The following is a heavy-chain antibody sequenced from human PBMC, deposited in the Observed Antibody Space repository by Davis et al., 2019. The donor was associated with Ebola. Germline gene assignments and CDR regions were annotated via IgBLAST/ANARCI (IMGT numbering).Heavy chain of an antibody. CDR2: ISGSGGST. CDR3: AKGGDFWSGYTFDY. D-gene: IGHD3-3*01. Sequence: GESLKISCAASGFTFSSYAMSWVRQAPGKGLEWVSAISGSGGSTYYADSVKGRFTISRDNSKNTLYLQMNSLRAEDTAVYYCAKGGDFWSGYTFDYWGQGTLVTVSS. V-gene: IGHV3-23*01. J-gene: IGHJ4*02. CDR1: GFTFSSYA.